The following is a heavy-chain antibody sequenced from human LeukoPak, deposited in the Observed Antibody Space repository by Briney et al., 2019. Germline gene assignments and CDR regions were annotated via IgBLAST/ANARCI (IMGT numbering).Heavy chain of an antibody. V-gene: IGHV5-51*01. CDR2: IYPGDSDT. J-gene: IGHJ4*02. CDR3: ARGTMVRGVIITEDY. CDR1: GYSFTSYW. D-gene: IGHD3-10*01. Sequence: GESLKISCKGSGYSFTSYWIGWVRQMPGKGLEWVGIIYPGDSDTRYSPSFQGQVTISADKSISTAYLQWSSLKASDTAMYYCARGTMVRGVIITEDYWGQGTLVTVSS.